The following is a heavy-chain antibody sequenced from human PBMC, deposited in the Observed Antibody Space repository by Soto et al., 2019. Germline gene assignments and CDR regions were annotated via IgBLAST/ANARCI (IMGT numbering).Heavy chain of an antibody. J-gene: IGHJ6*02. CDR2: IIPIFGKA. D-gene: IGHD2-2*02. CDR1: GGTFSSYA. V-gene: IGHV1-69*13. CDR3: ARGIVVVQAAISHTYYYYGMDV. Sequence: ASVKFSCTASGGTFSSYAIIWLRQAPGQGLEWMGGIIPIFGKAKYAQKFQGRVTITAYESTSTAYMELSRLRSEDTAVYYCARGIVVVQAAISHTYYYYGMDVWGQGTTVTVSS.